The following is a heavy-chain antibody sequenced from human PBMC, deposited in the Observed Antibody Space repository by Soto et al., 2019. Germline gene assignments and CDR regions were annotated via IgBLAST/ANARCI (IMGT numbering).Heavy chain of an antibody. CDR2: ISAYNGNT. CDR1: GYTFTSYG. CDR3: ARAHRGDHGDYFPLDV. D-gene: IGHD4-17*01. V-gene: IGHV1-18*01. Sequence: ASVKVSCKASGYTFTSYGISWVRQAPGQGLEWMGWISAYNGNTNYAQKLQGRVTMTTDTSTSTAYMELSSLRSEDTAVYYCARAHRGDHGDYFPLDVWGKGTTVTVSS. J-gene: IGHJ6*04.